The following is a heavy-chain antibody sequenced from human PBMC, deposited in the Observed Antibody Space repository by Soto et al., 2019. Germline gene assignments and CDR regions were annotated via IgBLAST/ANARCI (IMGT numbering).Heavy chain of an antibody. CDR2: INHSGST. J-gene: IGHJ6*02. CDR1: GGSFSGYY. Sequence: SETLSLTCAVYGGSFSGYYWSWIRQPPGKGLEWIGEINHSGSTNYNPSLKSRVTISVDTSKNQFSLKLSSVTAADTAVYYCARVRFTMVRGVIRYYYGMDVWGQGTTVTVSS. V-gene: IGHV4-34*01. CDR3: ARVRFTMVRGVIRYYYGMDV. D-gene: IGHD3-10*01.